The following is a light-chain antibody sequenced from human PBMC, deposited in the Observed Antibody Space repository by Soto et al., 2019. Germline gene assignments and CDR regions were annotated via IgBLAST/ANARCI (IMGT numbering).Light chain of an antibody. V-gene: IGKV3-20*01. CDR2: RAC. J-gene: IGKJ2*01. CDR3: QQFGNSRYT. CDR1: QTVGTTY. Sequence: EVVCAQSPGTVSLSPGERATLSCRASQTVGTTYLAWYQHEPGQSPRLLIYRACTRATGIPDRFSGSGSGTDFTLTIRRLEPEDFAVYYCQQFGNSRYTFGQGTKVDI.